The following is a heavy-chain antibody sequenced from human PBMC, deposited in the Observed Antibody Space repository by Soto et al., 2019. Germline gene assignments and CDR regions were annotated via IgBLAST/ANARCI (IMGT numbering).Heavy chain of an antibody. CDR2: MYYSGST. CDR1: GGSINSGGYY. Sequence: QVQLRESGPGLVKPSQTLSLTCTVSGGSINSGGYYWNWIRQHPGKGLEWIGYMYYSGSTYYNPFVRSRVILSEDPPMNRFSLRLRSVTAADTAVYFCGRGYRQPGYRGSWVFDYWGQGALSTSPQ. CDR3: GRGYRQPGYRGSWVFDY. J-gene: IGHJ4*02. V-gene: IGHV4-31*03. D-gene: IGHD6-13*01.